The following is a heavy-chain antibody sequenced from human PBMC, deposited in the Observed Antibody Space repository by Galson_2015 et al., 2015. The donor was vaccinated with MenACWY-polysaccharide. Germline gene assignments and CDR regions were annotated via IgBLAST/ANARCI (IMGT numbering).Heavy chain of an antibody. CDR2: ISYDGNNK. CDR1: GFAFSTYP. CDR3: ARDPNDGAYFDY. J-gene: IGHJ4*02. V-gene: IGHV3-30-3*01. Sequence: SLRLSCAASGFAFSTYPIQWVRQAPGKGLEWVALISYDGNNKYYTDSVKGRFTISRDNSKNTLYLQMNSLRAEDTAVYYCARDPNDGAYFDYWGQGTLVTVSS. D-gene: IGHD4/OR15-4a*01.